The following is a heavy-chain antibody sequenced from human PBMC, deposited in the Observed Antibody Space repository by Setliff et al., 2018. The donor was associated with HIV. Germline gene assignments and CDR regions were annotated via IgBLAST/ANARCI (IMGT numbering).Heavy chain of an antibody. CDR1: GYTFTDYF. V-gene: IGHV1-2*02. D-gene: IGHD3-3*01. CDR2: IDPNNGDT. Sequence: ASVKVSCKASGYTFTDYFLHWVRQAPGQGLEWMGWIDPNNGDTTIPRRFQGRVTMARDTSINTAYMQLSGLRPDDTAVYYCARQLSNSLESWGQGSLVTVSS. CDR3: ARQLSNSLES. J-gene: IGHJ5*02.